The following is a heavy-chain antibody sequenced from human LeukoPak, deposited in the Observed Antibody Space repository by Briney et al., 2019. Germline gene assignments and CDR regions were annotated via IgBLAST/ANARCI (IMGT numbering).Heavy chain of an antibody. V-gene: IGHV3-30*18. CDR1: GFTFSSYS. J-gene: IGHJ4*02. CDR2: ISYDGSNK. Sequence: PGGSLRLSCAASGFTFSSYSMNWVRQAPGKGLEWVAVISYDGSNKYYADSVKGRFTISRDNSKNTLYLQMNSLRAEDTAIYYCAKERHNWNDFFDYWGQGTLVTVSS. D-gene: IGHD1-20*01. CDR3: AKERHNWNDFFDY.